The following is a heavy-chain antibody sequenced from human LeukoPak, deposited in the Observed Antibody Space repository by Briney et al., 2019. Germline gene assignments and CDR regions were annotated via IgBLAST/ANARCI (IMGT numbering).Heavy chain of an antibody. CDR3: ARESSRFLEWSREDAFDI. V-gene: IGHV4-61*02. Sequence: PSETLSLTXTVSGGSISSGSYYWSCIRQPAGKGLEWIGRIYTSGSTNYNPSLKSRVTISVDTSKNQFSLKLSSVTAADTAVYYCARESSRFLEWSREDAFDIWGQGTMVTVSS. CDR1: GGSISSGSYY. CDR2: IYTSGST. J-gene: IGHJ3*02. D-gene: IGHD3-3*01.